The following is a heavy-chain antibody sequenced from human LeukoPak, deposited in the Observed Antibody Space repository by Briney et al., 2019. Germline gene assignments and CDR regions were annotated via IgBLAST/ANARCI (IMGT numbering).Heavy chain of an antibody. CDR2: IFHTGST. CDR1: GDSISSGGHY. J-gene: IGHJ4*02. Sequence: KPSETLSLTCALSGDSISSGGHYWNWIRQRPGNGLEWIGYIFHTGSTYYNPSLKSRVTISVDTSKSQFSLKLSSVTAADTAVYYCARSTGIWIEYGRLEYCGQGALVTVSS. V-gene: IGHV4-31*11. D-gene: IGHD3-10*01. CDR3: ARSTGIWIEYGRLEY.